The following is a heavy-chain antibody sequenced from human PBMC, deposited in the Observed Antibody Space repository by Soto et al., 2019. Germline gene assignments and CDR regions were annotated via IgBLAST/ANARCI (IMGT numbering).Heavy chain of an antibody. J-gene: IGHJ3*02. CDR3: AKELTVEQWLATDDAFDI. CDR2: ISYDGSNK. V-gene: IGHV3-30*18. CDR1: GFTFSSYG. D-gene: IGHD6-19*01. Sequence: QVQLVESGGGVVQPGRSLRLSCAASGFTFSSYGMHWVRQAPGKGLEWVAVISYDGSNKYYADSVKGRFTISRDNSKNTLYLQMNSLRAEDTAVYYCAKELTVEQWLATDDAFDIWGQGTMVTVSS.